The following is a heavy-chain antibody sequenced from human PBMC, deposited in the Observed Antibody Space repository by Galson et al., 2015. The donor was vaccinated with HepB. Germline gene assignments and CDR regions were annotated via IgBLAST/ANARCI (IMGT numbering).Heavy chain of an antibody. CDR3: ARQGGLPGRQRRSFYFDH. CDR2: IYPDDSET. Sequence: QSGAEVKKPGESLKISCEASGYSFTTYWIAWVRQMPGKGLEWMGIIYPDDSETKYSPSFQGQVAISADKSINTAYLQWNSLKASDTAMYYCARQGGLPGRQRRSFYFDHWGQGTLVTASS. V-gene: IGHV5-51*01. D-gene: IGHD1-26*01. J-gene: IGHJ4*02. CDR1: GYSFTTYW.